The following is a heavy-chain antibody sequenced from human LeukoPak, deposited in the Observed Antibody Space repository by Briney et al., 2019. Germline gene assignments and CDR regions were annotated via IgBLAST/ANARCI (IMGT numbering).Heavy chain of an antibody. J-gene: IGHJ4*02. Sequence: ASVKVSCKASGYTFTSYGISWVRQAPGQGLEWMGWISTYNGDTDYAQKSQGRVTMTRDTSISTAYMELSRLRSDDTAVYYCARDPQPVVVPAAMGYWGQGTLVTVSS. CDR1: GYTFTSYG. V-gene: IGHV1-18*01. D-gene: IGHD2-2*01. CDR3: ARDPQPVVVPAAMGY. CDR2: ISTYNGDT.